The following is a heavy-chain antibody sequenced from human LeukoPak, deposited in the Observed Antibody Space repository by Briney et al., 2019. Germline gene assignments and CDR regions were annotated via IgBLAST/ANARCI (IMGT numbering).Heavy chain of an antibody. D-gene: IGHD2-15*01. CDR2: IGGTDAST. Sequence: GGSLRLSCAASGLTFNNFGMNWVRQAPGKRLEWVAGIGGTDASTYYADSVKGRFTISRDKSKNTLYLQMSSLRLEDTAFYYCAKGCRGRKCYSESWGQGTLVTVSS. CDR3: AKGCRGRKCYSES. CDR1: GLTFNNFG. J-gene: IGHJ4*02. V-gene: IGHV3-23*01.